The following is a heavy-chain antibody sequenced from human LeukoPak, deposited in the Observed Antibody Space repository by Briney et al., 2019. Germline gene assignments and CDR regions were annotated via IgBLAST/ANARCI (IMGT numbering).Heavy chain of an antibody. CDR2: IYPGDSRT. Sequence: GESLKISCEAFGDTFTNCWNGWWRQIPGKGLEWMGVIYPGDSRTRYYPSFQDQVTISADKSVNTSYLQWSRLKASDTAIYYCACRALLSTSSGPWGQGTLVTVSS. D-gene: IGHD6-6*01. CDR3: ACRALLSTSSGP. V-gene: IGHV5-51*01. CDR1: GDTFTNCW. J-gene: IGHJ5*02.